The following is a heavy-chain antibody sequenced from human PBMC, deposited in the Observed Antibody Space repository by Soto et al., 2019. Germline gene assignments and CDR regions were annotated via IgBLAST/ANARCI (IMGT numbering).Heavy chain of an antibody. CDR1: GGTFSSYA. J-gene: IGHJ6*02. CDR3: ARDRSYYDILTGYYGSYYYYGMDV. CDR2: IIPIFGTA. V-gene: IGHV1-69*06. D-gene: IGHD3-9*01. Sequence: SVKVSCKASGGTFSSYAISWVRQAPGQGLEWMGGIIPIFGTANYAQKFQGRVTITADKSTSTAYMELSSLRSEDTAVYYCARDRSYYDILTGYYGSYYYYGMDVWGQGTTVTVSS.